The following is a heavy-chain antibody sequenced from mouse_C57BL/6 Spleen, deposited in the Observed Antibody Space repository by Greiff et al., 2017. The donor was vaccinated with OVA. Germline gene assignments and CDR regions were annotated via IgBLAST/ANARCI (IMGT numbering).Heavy chain of an antibody. V-gene: IGHV10-3*01. D-gene: IGHD2-3*01. CDR3: VRDPDGYYGLYYFDY. CDR2: IRSKSSNYAT. Sequence: DVHLVESGGGLVQPKGSLKLSCAASGFTFNTYAMHWVRQAPGKGLEWVARIRSKSSNYATYYADSVKDRFTISRDDSQSMLYLQMNNLKTEDTARYYCVRDPDGYYGLYYFDYWGQGTTLTVSS. J-gene: IGHJ2*01. CDR1: GFTFNTYA.